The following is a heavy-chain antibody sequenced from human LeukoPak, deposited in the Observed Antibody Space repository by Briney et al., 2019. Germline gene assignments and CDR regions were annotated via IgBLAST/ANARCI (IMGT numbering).Heavy chain of an antibody. CDR1: GFIFSTYA. CDR2: LSGSGDKT. J-gene: IGHJ4*02. V-gene: IGHV3-23*01. Sequence: GGSLRLSCAASGFIFSTYAMSWVRQAPGKGLEWVSALSGSGDKTFYADSVKGRFTISRDNSKNTLYLQMNSLRAEDTAVYYCTRDRGSSTLGDYWGQGTLVTVSS. CDR3: TRDRGSSTLGDY. D-gene: IGHD7-27*01.